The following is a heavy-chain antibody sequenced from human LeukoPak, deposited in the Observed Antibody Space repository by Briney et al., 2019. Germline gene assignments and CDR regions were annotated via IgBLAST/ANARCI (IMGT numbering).Heavy chain of an antibody. CDR1: GFTFSSYW. CDR3: ARESPDIVLMVYALYYFDY. Sequence: QAGGSLRLSCAASGFTFSSYWMSWVRQAPGKGLEWVANIKQDGSEKYYVDSVKGRFTISRDNAKNSLYLQMNSLRAEDTAVYYCARESPDIVLMVYALYYFDYWGQGTPVTVSS. D-gene: IGHD2-8*01. J-gene: IGHJ4*02. CDR2: IKQDGSEK. V-gene: IGHV3-7*01.